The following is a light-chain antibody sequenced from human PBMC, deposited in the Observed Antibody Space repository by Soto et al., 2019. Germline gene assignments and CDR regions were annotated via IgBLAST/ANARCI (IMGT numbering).Light chain of an antibody. Sequence: EIVLTQSPGTLSLSPGERATLSCRASQSVSSSYLAWYQQKPGQAPRLRIYGASSRATGSPDRFSGSGSGADFTLTISRLEPEDFAVYYCQQYGNSPLTFGQGTKVEIK. J-gene: IGKJ1*01. CDR2: GAS. CDR3: QQYGNSPLT. CDR1: QSVSSSY. V-gene: IGKV3-20*01.